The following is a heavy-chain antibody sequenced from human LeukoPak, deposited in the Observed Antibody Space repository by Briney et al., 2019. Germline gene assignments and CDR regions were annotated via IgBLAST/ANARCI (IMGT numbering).Heavy chain of an antibody. J-gene: IGHJ4*02. D-gene: IGHD2-21*02. CDR3: AALLGDGSIDY. V-gene: IGHV4-31*03. Sequence: SETLSLTCTVSGGSISSGGYYWSWIRQHPGKGLEWIGFIYYSGSTCYNPSLKSRVSISEDTSKNQFSLRLSSMTAADTAVYYCAALLGDGSIDYWGQGTLVTVSS. CDR2: IYYSGST. CDR1: GGSISSGGYY.